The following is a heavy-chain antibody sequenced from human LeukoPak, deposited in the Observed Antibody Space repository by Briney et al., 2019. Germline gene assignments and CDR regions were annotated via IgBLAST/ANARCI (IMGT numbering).Heavy chain of an antibody. CDR2: IKGDGIST. V-gene: IGHV3-74*01. J-gene: IGHJ4*02. Sequence: GGSLRLSCAASGFDFSSNWMHWVRHAPGQGLVWVSRIKGDGISTNYADSVKGRFTISRDVAKNTLYLQMNSLRAEDTGVYYCAKDHYWSIDYWGRGTLVTV. D-gene: IGHD3-3*01. CDR3: AKDHYWSIDY. CDR1: GFDFSSNW.